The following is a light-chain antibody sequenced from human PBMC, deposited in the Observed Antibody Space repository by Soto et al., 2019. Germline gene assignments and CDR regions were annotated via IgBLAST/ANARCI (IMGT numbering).Light chain of an antibody. CDR3: QTWVTGIVV. V-gene: IGLV4-69*01. CDR2: LNIDGSH. J-gene: IGLJ2*01. Sequence: QLVLTQSPSASASREAPSNLTATRTGGHTSYAIAWHQQQPEKGPRYLMNLNIDGSHSKGDGIPDRFSGSSSGAERYLTISSLQSEDEADYYCQTWVTGIVVFGGGTKLTVL. CDR1: GGHTSYA.